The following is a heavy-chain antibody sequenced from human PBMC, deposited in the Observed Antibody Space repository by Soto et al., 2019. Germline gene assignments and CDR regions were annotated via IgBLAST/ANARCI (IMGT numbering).Heavy chain of an antibody. CDR2: IWYDGSNK. CDR1: GFNFRSYG. Sequence: ESGGGVVQTGRSLRLSCAASGFNFRSYGMNWVRQAPGKGLEWVAVIWYDGSNKYYADSVKGRFTISRDNSKNTLYLQMNSLRAEDTAVYYCARDARDCYNMGGYWGQGTLVTVSS. CDR3: ARDARDCYNMGGY. D-gene: IGHD2-21*01. J-gene: IGHJ4*02. V-gene: IGHV3-33*01.